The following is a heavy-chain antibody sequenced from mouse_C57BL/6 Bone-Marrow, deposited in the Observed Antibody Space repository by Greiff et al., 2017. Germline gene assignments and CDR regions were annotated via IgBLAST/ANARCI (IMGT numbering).Heavy chain of an antibody. J-gene: IGHJ1*03. CDR3: VIYYYGAFDV. CDR1: GYTFTSYW. D-gene: IGHD1-1*01. V-gene: IGHV1-64*01. Sequence: QVQLQQPGAELVKPGASVKLSCKASGYTFTSYWMHWVKQRPGQGLEWIGMIHPNSGSTNYNEKFKSKATLTVDKSSSTAYMQLSSLTSEDSAVYYCVIYYYGAFDVWCTGTTVTVSS. CDR2: IHPNSGST.